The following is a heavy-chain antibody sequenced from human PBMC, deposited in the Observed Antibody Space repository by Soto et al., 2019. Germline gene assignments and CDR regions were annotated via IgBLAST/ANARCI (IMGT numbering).Heavy chain of an antibody. D-gene: IGHD2-21*02. V-gene: IGHV1-18*01. CDR2: ISSYNDNT. Sequence: QVQLVQSGAEVKKPGASVKVSCKASGYTFTDFGISWVRQAPGQGLEWMGWISSYNDNTDYSQNVQGRVTMTKDTXXXXXXXXXXXLXSDDTAVYYCARTDCADAFDIWGQGTMVTVSS. CDR3: ARTDCADAFDI. CDR1: GYTFTDFG. J-gene: IGHJ3*02.